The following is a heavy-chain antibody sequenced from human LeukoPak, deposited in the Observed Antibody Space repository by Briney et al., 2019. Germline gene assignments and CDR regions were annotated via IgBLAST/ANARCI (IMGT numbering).Heavy chain of an antibody. J-gene: IGHJ4*02. CDR2: IKPDGSDK. CDR3: AREVSEGFDF. Sequence: GGSLRLSCAASGFTFSSLWMGWLRQAPGKGQEWVANIKPDGSDKYYVESVKGRFTISRDNAKNSLYLQMNSLRAEDTALYYCAREVSEGFDFWGQGTLVTVSS. V-gene: IGHV3-7*01. D-gene: IGHD3-22*01. CDR1: GFTFSSLW.